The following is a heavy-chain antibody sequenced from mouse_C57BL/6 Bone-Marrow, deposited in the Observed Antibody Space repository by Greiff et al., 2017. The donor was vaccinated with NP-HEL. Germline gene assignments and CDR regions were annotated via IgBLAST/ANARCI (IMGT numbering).Heavy chain of an antibody. CDR2: IRNKANNHAT. J-gene: IGHJ4*01. CDR1: GFTFSDAW. V-gene: IGHV6-6*01. D-gene: IGHD2-4*01. Sequence: EVKVVESGGGLVQPGGSMKLSCAASGFTFSDAWMDWVRQSPEKGLEWVAEIRNKANNHATYYAESVKGRFTISRDDSKSSVYLQMNSLRAEDTGIYYCTRPPYDYDSYYYAMDYWGQGTSVTVSS. CDR3: TRPPYDYDSYYYAMDY.